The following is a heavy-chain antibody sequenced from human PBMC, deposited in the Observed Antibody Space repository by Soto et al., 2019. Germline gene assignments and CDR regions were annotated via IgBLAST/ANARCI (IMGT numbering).Heavy chain of an antibody. V-gene: IGHV6-1*01. CDR3: PRARGTRGYYYCCMHV. J-gene: IGHJ6*02. CDR2: TYYRSKWYN. Sequence: SPTLSLPCAISGDSVSSNSAAWNWIRQSPSRGLEWLGRTYYRSKWYNDYAVSVKSRITINPDTSKNQFSMQLKSVTPEDTAAYYCPRARGTRGYYYCCMHVLGRVTTVAFSS. D-gene: IGHD3-10*01. CDR1: GDSVSSNSAA.